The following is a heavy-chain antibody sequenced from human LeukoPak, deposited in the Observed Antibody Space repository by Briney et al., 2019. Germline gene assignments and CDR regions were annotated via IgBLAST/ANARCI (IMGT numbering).Heavy chain of an antibody. Sequence: TGGSLRLPCAASGFTFSSYWMSWVRQAPGKGLEWVANIKQDGSEKYYVDSVKGRFTISRDNAKNSLYLQMNSLRAEDTAVYYCARFIHGSGSYYRTFDYWGQGTLVTVSS. J-gene: IGHJ4*02. CDR2: IKQDGSEK. CDR3: ARFIHGSGSYYRTFDY. V-gene: IGHV3-7*04. CDR1: GFTFSSYW. D-gene: IGHD3-10*01.